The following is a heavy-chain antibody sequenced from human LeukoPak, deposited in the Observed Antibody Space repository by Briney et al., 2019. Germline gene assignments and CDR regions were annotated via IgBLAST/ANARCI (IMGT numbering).Heavy chain of an antibody. J-gene: IGHJ4*02. D-gene: IGHD6-19*01. CDR3: ARDFSRLGSGGPDY. Sequence: ASAKVSCKASGYTFTSYGISWVRQAPGQGLEWMGWISAYNGNTNYAQKLQGRITLTTDTSTSTACMELRSLRSVDTGVYYCARDFSRLGSGGPDYWGQGTLVTVSS. CDR1: GYTFTSYG. V-gene: IGHV1-18*04. CDR2: ISAYNGNT.